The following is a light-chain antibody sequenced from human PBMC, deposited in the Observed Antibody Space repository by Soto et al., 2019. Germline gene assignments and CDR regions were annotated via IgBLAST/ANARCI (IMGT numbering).Light chain of an antibody. CDR1: QSVINSY. CDR2: GAS. V-gene: IGKV3-20*01. CDR3: QQYGSSPRT. Sequence: EIVLTQSPGTLSLSPGQRATLSCRASQSVINSYIAWYQQQPGQAPRLLIYGASSRATGIPNRFSGRGSGTDFTLTIGGLEPEDFAVYYCQQYGSSPRTFGQGTKVEIK. J-gene: IGKJ1*01.